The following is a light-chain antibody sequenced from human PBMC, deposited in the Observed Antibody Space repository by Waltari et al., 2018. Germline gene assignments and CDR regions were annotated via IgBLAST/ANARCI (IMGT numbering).Light chain of an antibody. CDR1: QSLLHSNGYHY. J-gene: IGKJ1*01. CDR2: FAS. Sequence: DIVMTQSPLSLRVAPGAPASISCRSSQSLLHSNGYHYLHWYVQKPGQSPQLLIYFASDRASGVPDRFSGSASGRDFTLTISRVEAEDVGVYYCMQTVQTLTWTFGQGTKLEIK. CDR3: MQTVQTLTWT. V-gene: IGKV2-28*01.